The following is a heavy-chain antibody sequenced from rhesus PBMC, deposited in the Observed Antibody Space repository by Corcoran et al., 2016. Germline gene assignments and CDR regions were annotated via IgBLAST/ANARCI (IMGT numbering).Heavy chain of an antibody. V-gene: IGHV2-95*01. CDR1: GFSISTSGTG. Sequence: QVTLKESGPALVKPTQTLTLTCTFSGFSISTSGTGVGWIRQPPGKALEWLASIYWNHSKYYRTSRKSRITNSKDTSKNQVVRTMTNMDPVDTATYYCARVDSGYYSSIDYWGQGVLVTVSS. CDR2: IYWNHSK. CDR3: ARVDSGYYSSIDY. D-gene: IGHD3-28*01. J-gene: IGHJ4*01.